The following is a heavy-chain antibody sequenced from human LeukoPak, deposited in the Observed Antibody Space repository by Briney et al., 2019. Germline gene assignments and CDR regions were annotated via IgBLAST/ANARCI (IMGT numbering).Heavy chain of an antibody. J-gene: IGHJ4*02. CDR3: ARACSGGSCYWVADY. V-gene: IGHV1-18*01. Sequence: ASVKVSCKASGYTFTSYGISWVRQAPGQGLEWMGWISAYNGNTNYAQKLQGRVTMTTDTSTSTAYMELRSLRSDDTAVYYCARACSGGSCYWVADYWGQGTLVTVSS. D-gene: IGHD2-15*01. CDR1: GYTFTSYG. CDR2: ISAYNGNT.